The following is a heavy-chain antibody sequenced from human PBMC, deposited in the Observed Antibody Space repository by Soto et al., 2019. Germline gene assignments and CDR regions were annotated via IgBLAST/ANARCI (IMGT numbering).Heavy chain of an antibody. J-gene: IGHJ4*02. D-gene: IGHD1-1*01. Sequence: PGGSLRLSCAASGITATNGHMNWVRQAPGKGLEWVSVIFSDDNTYYADAVKGRSTISRNTSKKTVYLQMNSLRADDAAVYYCARDWNGHKCFDYWDQGTLVTVSS. CDR2: IFSDDNT. V-gene: IGHV3-53*01. CDR1: GITATNGH. CDR3: ARDWNGHKCFDY.